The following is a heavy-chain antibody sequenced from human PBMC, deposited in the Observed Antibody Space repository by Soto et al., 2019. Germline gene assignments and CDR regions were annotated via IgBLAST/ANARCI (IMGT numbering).Heavy chain of an antibody. V-gene: IGHV3-7*01. CDR1: GFTFSSSW. J-gene: IGHJ6*02. CDR3: ARDFPFYYGMDV. Sequence: GGSLRLSCAASGFTFSSSWMGWVRQAPGKGLEWVANIKQDGGERNYLYSVKCLFTISRDNAENSLFLQMNSLRAEDTGVYYCARDFPFYYGMDVWGQGTTVTVSS. D-gene: IGHD3-16*01. CDR2: IKQDGGER.